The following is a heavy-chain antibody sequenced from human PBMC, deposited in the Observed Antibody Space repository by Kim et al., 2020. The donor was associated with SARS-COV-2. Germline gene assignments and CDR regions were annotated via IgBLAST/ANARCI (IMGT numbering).Heavy chain of an antibody. J-gene: IGHJ3*02. Sequence: SVKGRFTISRDNSKNTLYLQMNSLRAEDTAVYYCARVSSSGWGYDAFDIWGQGTMVTVSS. V-gene: IGHV3-53*01. CDR3: ARVSSSGWGYDAFDI. D-gene: IGHD6-19*01.